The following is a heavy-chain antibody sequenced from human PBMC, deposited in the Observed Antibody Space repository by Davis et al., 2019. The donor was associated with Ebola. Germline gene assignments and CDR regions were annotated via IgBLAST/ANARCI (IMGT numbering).Heavy chain of an antibody. Sequence: GESLKISCAVSGFTFSNHAMSWVRQAPGKGLEWVSSISISADRTYYADSVKGRFTISRDNFVDTLYLQMNSLRVEDTAMYYCGRGGLEPVDFWGQGTLVTVSS. CDR1: GFTFSNHA. CDR2: ISISADRT. D-gene: IGHD1-1*01. CDR3: GRGGLEPVDF. J-gene: IGHJ4*02. V-gene: IGHV3-23*01.